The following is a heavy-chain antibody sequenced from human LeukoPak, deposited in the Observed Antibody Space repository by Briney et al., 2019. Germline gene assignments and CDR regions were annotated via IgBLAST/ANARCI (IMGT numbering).Heavy chain of an antibody. D-gene: IGHD2-2*01. Sequence: GGSLRLSCAASGFTFSSYAMSWVRQAPGKGLEWVSAISGSGGSTYYADSVKGRFTISRDNAKNSLYLQMNSLRAEDTAVYYCARIPYCSSTSCYDWFDPWGQGTLVTVSS. CDR3: ARIPYCSSTSCYDWFDP. J-gene: IGHJ5*02. CDR2: ISGSGGST. V-gene: IGHV3-23*01. CDR1: GFTFSSYA.